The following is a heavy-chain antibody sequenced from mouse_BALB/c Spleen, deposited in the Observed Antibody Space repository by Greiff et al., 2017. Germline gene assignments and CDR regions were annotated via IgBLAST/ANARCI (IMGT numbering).Heavy chain of an antibody. CDR1: GFNIKDTY. J-gene: IGHJ1*01. CDR2: IDPANGNT. Sequence: VQLQQSGAELVKPGASVKLSCTASGFNIKDTYMHWVKQRPEQGLEWIGRIDPANGNTKYDPKFQGKATITADTSSNTAYLQLSSLTSEDTAVYYCADYDYDWYFDVWGAGTTGTVSS. D-gene: IGHD2-4*01. V-gene: IGHV14-3*02. CDR3: ADYDYDWYFDV.